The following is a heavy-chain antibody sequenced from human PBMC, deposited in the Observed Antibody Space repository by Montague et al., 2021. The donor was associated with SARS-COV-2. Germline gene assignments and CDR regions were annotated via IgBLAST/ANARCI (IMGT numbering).Heavy chain of an antibody. CDR3: ARHRKDYDILTGYSTSFYYDMDV. CDR1: GGSNSRYY. D-gene: IGHD3-9*01. J-gene: IGHJ6*02. V-gene: IGHV4-59*08. Sequence: TLSLTCTVSGGSNSRYYWSWIRQPPGKGLEWIGYVSDSGSDYNPSLKSRVSISVDTSKKLLSLSLSSVTAADTAIYYCARHRKDYDILTGYSTSFYYDMDVWGQGTTVTVSS. CDR2: VSDSGS.